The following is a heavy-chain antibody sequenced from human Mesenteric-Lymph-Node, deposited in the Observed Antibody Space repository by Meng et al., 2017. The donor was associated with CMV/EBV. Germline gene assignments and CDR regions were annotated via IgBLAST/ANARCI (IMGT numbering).Heavy chain of an antibody. V-gene: IGHV1-2*02. Sequence: ASVKVSCKASGYTFIGHYLHWVRQAPGQGLEWVGWINAKTGGTDYAQKFRGRVTMTRDTSISTAYMELSSLRSEDTAVYYCARGRKRITIFGVVIKARWKADNWFDPWGQGTLVTVSS. CDR1: GYTFIGHY. D-gene: IGHD3-3*01. J-gene: IGHJ5*02. CDR2: INAKTGGT. CDR3: ARGRKRITIFGVVIKARWKADNWFDP.